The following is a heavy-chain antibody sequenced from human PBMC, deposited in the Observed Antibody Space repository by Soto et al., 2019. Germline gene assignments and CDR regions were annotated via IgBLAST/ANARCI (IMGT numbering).Heavy chain of an antibody. CDR1: GGSFSGYY. D-gene: IGHD5-18*01. Sequence: SETLSLTCAVYGGSFSGYYWSWIRQPPGKGLEWIGEINHSGSTNYNPSLKSRVTISVDTSKNQFSLKLSSVTAADTAVYYCARVRRGYSYGYPDYWGQGTLVTISS. CDR3: ARVRRGYSYGYPDY. J-gene: IGHJ4*02. CDR2: INHSGST. V-gene: IGHV4-34*01.